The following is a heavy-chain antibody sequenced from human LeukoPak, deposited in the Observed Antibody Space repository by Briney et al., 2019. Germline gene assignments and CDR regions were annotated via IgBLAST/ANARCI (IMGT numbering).Heavy chain of an antibody. CDR3: ARLPYYDSSGYYSFDY. D-gene: IGHD3-22*01. CDR1: GNNFTSYW. J-gene: IGHJ4*02. CDR2: IYPGDSDT. V-gene: IGHV5-51*01. Sequence: GESLQIYCKCSGNNFTSYWIGWVRQMPGKGLDWMGIIYPGDSDTRYSPSFQGQVTISADKSISTAFLQWSSLKASDTAMYDCARLPYYDSSGYYSFDYWGQGTLVTVSS.